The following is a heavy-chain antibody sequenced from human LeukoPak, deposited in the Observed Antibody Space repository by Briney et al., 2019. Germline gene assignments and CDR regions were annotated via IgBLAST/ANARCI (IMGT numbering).Heavy chain of an antibody. CDR1: GDSVSTYY. J-gene: IGHJ4*02. CDR2: IYYSGIT. Sequence: SETLSLTCTVSGDSVSTYYWNWIRQPPGEGLEWIGYIYYSGITDYNPSLKSRVTISVDTSKNQFSLKLTSVTAADTAVYYCARDRGPDCSGGSCWGYWGQGTLVTVSS. V-gene: IGHV4-59*02. D-gene: IGHD2-15*01. CDR3: ARDRGPDCSGGSCWGY.